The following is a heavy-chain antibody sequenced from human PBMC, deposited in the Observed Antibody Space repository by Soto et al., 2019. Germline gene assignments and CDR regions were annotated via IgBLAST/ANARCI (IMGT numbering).Heavy chain of an antibody. D-gene: IGHD3-22*01. CDR3: ALRSMAVVPEY. Sequence: QVQLQESGPGLVKPSETLSLTCAVSGDSISSYYCMWIRQPPGKVLESIGYLYYGRSANYNPSLKTRVTLSVDTSTNQCSLTLSSMTAADTAVYYCALRSMAVVPEYWGQGTLVTVSS. CDR1: GDSISSYY. V-gene: IGHV4-59*01. CDR2: LYYGRSA. J-gene: IGHJ4*02.